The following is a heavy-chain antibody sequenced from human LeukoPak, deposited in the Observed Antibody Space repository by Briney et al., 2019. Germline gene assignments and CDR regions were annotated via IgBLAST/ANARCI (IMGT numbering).Heavy chain of an antibody. J-gene: IGHJ4*02. CDR2: IDPGDSYT. CDR1: GYTFSNYW. V-gene: IGHV5-10-1*01. CDR3: ARHFSAYDHFDY. D-gene: IGHD5-12*01. Sequence: GESLKISCEGSGYTFSNYWISWVRRMPGKGLEWMGRIDPGDSYTNYSPPFQGHVTISADKSFSTAWLQWSSLQASDTAMYYCARHFSAYDHFDYWGQGTLVTVSS.